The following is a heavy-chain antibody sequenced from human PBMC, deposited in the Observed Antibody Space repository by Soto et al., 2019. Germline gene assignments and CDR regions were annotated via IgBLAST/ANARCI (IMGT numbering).Heavy chain of an antibody. Sequence: QVQLVQSGAEVKKPGASVKVSCKASGCTFIGYYIHWVRQAPGQGLEWMGRINPRSGDTTYAQKFQGRLTMTRDTSISTAYMELSSLRSDDTAVYYCGRDGVGATPLGWFDPWGQGSLVTVSS. D-gene: IGHD1-26*01. CDR1: GCTFIGYY. V-gene: IGHV1-2*06. J-gene: IGHJ5*02. CDR3: GRDGVGATPLGWFDP. CDR2: INPRSGDT.